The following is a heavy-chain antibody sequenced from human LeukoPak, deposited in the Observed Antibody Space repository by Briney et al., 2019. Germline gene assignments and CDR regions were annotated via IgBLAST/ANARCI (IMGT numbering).Heavy chain of an antibody. D-gene: IGHD4-17*01. CDR2: ITGSHGPT. CDR1: GFTFSNFA. J-gene: IGHJ5*02. Sequence: HPGGSLRLSCAASGFTFSNFAMTWVRQAPGKGLEWVSSITGSHGPTYNTDSVKGRFTISRDNFQNTLYLQMNSLRAEDTAVYYCTKDPNGDYVGAFDPWGQGTLVTVSS. CDR3: TKDPNGDYVGAFDP. V-gene: IGHV3-23*01.